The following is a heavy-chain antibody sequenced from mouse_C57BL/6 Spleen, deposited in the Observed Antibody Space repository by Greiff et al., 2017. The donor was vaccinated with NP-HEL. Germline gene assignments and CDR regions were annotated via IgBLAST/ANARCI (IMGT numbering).Heavy chain of an antibody. CDR1: GYTFTDYN. D-gene: IGHD2-1*01. J-gene: IGHJ2*01. Sequence: EVQLQQSGPELVKPGASVKIPCKASGYTFTDYNMDWVKQSHGKSLEWIGDINPNNGGTIYNQKFKGKATLTVDTSSSTAYIGLRSLPSEDTAVYYCARALGNPYFDYWGQGTPLTVSS. V-gene: IGHV1-18*01. CDR3: ARALGNPYFDY. CDR2: INPNNGGT.